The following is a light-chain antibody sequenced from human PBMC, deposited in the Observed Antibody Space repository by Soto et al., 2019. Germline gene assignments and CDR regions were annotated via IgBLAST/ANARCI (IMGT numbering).Light chain of an antibody. CDR3: QQYNSYSPLT. V-gene: IGKV3-15*01. Sequence: EIVMSQSPATLSVSPGGRATLSCRASQSISDTLAWYQQKPGQAPRFLIYGASTRATGIPARFSGSGSGTEFTLTISFLQPDDFATYYCQQYNSYSPLTFGGGTKVDIK. CDR1: QSISDT. CDR2: GAS. J-gene: IGKJ4*01.